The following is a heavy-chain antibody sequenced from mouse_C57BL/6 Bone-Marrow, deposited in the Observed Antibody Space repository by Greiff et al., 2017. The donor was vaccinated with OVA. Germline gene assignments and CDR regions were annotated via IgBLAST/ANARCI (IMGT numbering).Heavy chain of an antibody. D-gene: IGHD3-3*01. J-gene: IGHJ4*01. CDR1: GYTFTNYW. CDR3: SRWGRGYYAMDY. V-gene: IGHV1-63*01. Sequence: VKLMESGAELVRPGTSVKMSCKASGYTFTNYWIGWAKQRPGHGLEWIGDIYPGGGYTNYNEKFKGKATLTADKSSSTAYMHFSSLTSEDSAIYYCSRWGRGYYAMDYWGQGTSVTVSS. CDR2: IYPGGGYT.